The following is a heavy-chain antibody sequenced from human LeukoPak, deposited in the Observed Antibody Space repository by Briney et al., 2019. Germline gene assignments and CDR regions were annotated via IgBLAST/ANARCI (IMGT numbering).Heavy chain of an antibody. V-gene: IGHV3-7*01. D-gene: IGHD6-13*01. CDR3: ARARYSSSWGITSYYFDY. J-gene: IGHJ4*02. CDR1: GFTFSSYW. CDR2: IKQDGSEK. Sequence: GGSLRLSCAASGFTFSSYWMSCVRQAPGKRLEWVANIKQDGSEKYYVDSVKGRFTISRDNAKNSLYLQMNSLRAEDTAVYYCARARYSSSWGITSYYFDYWGQGTLVTVSS.